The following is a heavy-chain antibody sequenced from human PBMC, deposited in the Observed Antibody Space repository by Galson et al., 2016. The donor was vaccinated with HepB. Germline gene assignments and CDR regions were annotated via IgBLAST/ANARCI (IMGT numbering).Heavy chain of an antibody. J-gene: IGHJ4*02. CDR3: ARRTDF. CDR1: GGSISSGDYY. V-gene: IGHV4-30-4*01. CDR2: IYYSGST. Sequence: TLSLTCTVSGGSISSGDYYWTWIRQHPGKGLEWIGYIYYSGSTYYNPSLKSRVSISVDTSKNQFSLKVRSVTAADTAMYYCARRTDFWGQGTLVTVSS. D-gene: IGHD2-2*01.